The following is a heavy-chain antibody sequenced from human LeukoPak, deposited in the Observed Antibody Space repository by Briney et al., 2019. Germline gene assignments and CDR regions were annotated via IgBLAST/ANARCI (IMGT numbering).Heavy chain of an antibody. J-gene: IGHJ4*02. CDR2: INPNSGGT. V-gene: IGHV1-2*02. CDR1: GYTFTGYY. D-gene: IGHD2-8*01. Sequence: ASVEVSCKASGYTFTGYYMHWVRQAPGQGLEWMGWINPNSGGTNYAQKFQGRVTMTRDTSISTAYMELSRLRSDDTAVYYCARAPKGRYCTNGVCYGWGQGTLVTVSS. CDR3: ARAPKGRYCTNGVCYG.